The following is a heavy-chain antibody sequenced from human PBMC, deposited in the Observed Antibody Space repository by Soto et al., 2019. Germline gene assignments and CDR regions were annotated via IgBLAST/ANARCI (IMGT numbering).Heavy chain of an antibody. Sequence: XGSIGLCCAASGFTFSSYAMHGVRQAPGKGLEWVAVISYDGSNKYYADSVKGRFTISRDNSKNTLYLQMNSLRAEDTAVYYCARGAYYYDSSGPEYFQHWGQGTLVTVPS. V-gene: IGHV3-30-3*01. CDR2: ISYDGSNK. J-gene: IGHJ1*01. CDR1: GFTFSSYA. CDR3: ARGAYYYDSSGPEYFQH. D-gene: IGHD3-22*01.